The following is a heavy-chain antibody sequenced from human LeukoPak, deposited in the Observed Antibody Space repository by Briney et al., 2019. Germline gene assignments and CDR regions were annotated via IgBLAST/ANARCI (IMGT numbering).Heavy chain of an antibody. V-gene: IGHV1-46*01. CDR3: ASLILEWLFGEDAFDI. D-gene: IGHD3-3*01. CDR1: GYTFTSYY. J-gene: IGHJ3*02. Sequence: ASVKVSCKASGYTFTSYYMHWVRQAPGQGLEWMGIINPSGGSTSYAQKFQGRVTMTRDTSTSTVYMELSSLRSEDTAVYYCASLILEWLFGEDAFDIWGQGTMVTVSS. CDR2: INPSGGST.